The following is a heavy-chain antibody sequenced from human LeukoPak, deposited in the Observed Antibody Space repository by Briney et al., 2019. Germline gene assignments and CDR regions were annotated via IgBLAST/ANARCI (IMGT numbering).Heavy chain of an antibody. CDR3: XXXXXXXXXSGGXCXXXAFDY. CDR1: GFTFSSYS. Sequence: GGSLRLSCAASGFTFSSYSMNWVRQAPGKGLEWVSSISSSSSYVYYADSVKGRFTISRDNAKNSLYLQMTILRAEDTAVDYCXXXXXXXXXSGGXCXXXAFDYWGQGTLVTVSS. CDR2: ISSSSSYV. V-gene: IGHV3-21*01. J-gene: IGHJ4*02. D-gene: IGHD2-15*01.